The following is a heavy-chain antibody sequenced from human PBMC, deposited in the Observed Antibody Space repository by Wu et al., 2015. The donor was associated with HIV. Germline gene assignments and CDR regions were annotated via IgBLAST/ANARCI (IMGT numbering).Heavy chain of an antibody. CDR2: INPNSGGT. V-gene: IGHV1-2*02. CDR1: GYTFTGYY. J-gene: IGHJ5*02. Sequence: QVQLVQSGAEVKKPGASVKVSCKASGYTFTGYYMHWVRQAPGQGLEWMGWINPNSGGTNYAQKFQGRVTMTRDTSISTAYMELSRLRSDDTAVYYCARDRRELLEGVANWFDPWGQGTLVTVSS. D-gene: IGHD1-26*01. CDR3: ARDRRELLEGVANWFDP.